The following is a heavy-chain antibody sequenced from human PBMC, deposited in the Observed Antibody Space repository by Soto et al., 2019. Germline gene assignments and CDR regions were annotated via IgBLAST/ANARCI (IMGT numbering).Heavy chain of an antibody. D-gene: IGHD2-21*02. J-gene: IGHJ4*02. V-gene: IGHV1-46*01. CDR1: GDTFTDYY. CDR2: VDPSGGHT. Sequence: QVQLMQSGAEVKKPGASVKVSCKASGDTFTDYYIHWVRQAPGQGLEWMGTVDPSGGHTTYATHFLGRVTMTRDTSTSTLYMELTSLTSDETAIYYCARGGHVVVVTAALDYWGQGTLVTVSS. CDR3: ARGGHVVVVTAALDY.